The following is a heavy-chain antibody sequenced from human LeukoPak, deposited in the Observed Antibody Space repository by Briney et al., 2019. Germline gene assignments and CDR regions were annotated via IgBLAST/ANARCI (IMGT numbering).Heavy chain of an antibody. CDR1: GFTFSNYD. CDR3: ASSPAYSNTWYAIDN. V-gene: IGHV3-13*01. J-gene: IGHJ4*02. Sequence: PGGSLSLSCAASGFTFSNYDMHWVRQAAGRGVEWVSGIGTAGDTYYAASVKGRFTISRENAKSSLYLRMNSLSAGDTAIYYCASSPAYSNTWYAIDNWGQGTLVTVSS. D-gene: IGHD6-13*01. CDR2: IGTAGDT.